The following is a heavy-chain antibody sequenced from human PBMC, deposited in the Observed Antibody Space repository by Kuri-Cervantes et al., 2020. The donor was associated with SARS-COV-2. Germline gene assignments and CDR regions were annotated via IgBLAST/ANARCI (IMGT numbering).Heavy chain of an antibody. CDR3: ARDLTGTTSSYYYYGMDV. CDR2: INPSGGST. Sequence: ASVKVSCKASGYTFTSYYMHWVRQAPGQGLEGMGIINPSGGSTSYAQKFQGRVTMTRDTSTSTVHMELSSLRSEDTAVYYCARDLTGTTSSYYYYGMDVWGQGTTVTVSS. J-gene: IGHJ6*02. V-gene: IGHV1-46*01. D-gene: IGHD1-7*01. CDR1: GYTFTSYY.